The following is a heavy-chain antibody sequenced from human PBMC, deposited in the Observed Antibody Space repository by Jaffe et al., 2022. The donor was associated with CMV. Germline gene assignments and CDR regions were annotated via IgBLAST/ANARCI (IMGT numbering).Heavy chain of an antibody. CDR1: GGSISSSSYY. V-gene: IGHV4-39*01. CDR3: ATVRGSRPHPY. D-gene: IGHD6-13*01. Sequence: QLQLQESGPGLVKPSETLSLTCTVSGGSISSSSYYWGWIRQPPGKGLEWIGSIYYSGSTYYNPSLKSRVTISVDTSKNQFSLKLSSVTAADTAVYYCATVRGSRPHPYWGQGTLVTVSS. CDR2: IYYSGST. J-gene: IGHJ4*02.